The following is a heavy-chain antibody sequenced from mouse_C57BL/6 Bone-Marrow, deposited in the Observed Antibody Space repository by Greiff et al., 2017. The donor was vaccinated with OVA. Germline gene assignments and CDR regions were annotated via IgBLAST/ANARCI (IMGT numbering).Heavy chain of an antibody. J-gene: IGHJ4*01. CDR3: ARPYDYHYAMDY. V-gene: IGHV1-22*01. CDR1: GYTFTDYN. Sequence: EVQLQQSGPELVKPGASVKMSCKASGYTFTDYNMHWVKQSHGKSLEWIGYINPNNGGTSYNQKFKGKATLTVNKSSSTAYMELHSLTSEDSAVYYCARPYDYHYAMDYWGQGTSVTVSS. CDR2: INPNNGGT. D-gene: IGHD2-4*01.